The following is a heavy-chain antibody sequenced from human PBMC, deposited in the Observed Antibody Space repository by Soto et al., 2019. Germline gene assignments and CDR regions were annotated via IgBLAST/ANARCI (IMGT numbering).Heavy chain of an antibody. V-gene: IGHV4-34*01. Sequence: ASETLSLTCTVSGGSISSYYWSWIRQPPGKGLEWIGEINHSGSTNYNPSLKSRVTISVDTSKNQFSLKLSSVTAADTAVYYCARGPEGPAGMTLEDNWFDPWGQGTLVTVSS. J-gene: IGHJ5*02. CDR2: INHSGST. D-gene: IGHD2-2*01. CDR3: ARGPEGPAGMTLEDNWFDP. CDR1: GGSISSYY.